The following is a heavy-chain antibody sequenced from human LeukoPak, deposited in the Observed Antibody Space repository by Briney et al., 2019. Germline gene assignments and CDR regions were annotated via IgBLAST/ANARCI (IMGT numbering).Heavy chain of an antibody. CDR2: INSDGSST. CDR3: ARDGTRRITIFWADGMDV. D-gene: IGHD3-9*01. J-gene: IGHJ6*02. CDR1: GFTFSSYW. Sequence: GGSLRLSCAASGFTFSSYWMHWVRQAPGKGLVWVSRINSDGSSTSYADSVKGRFTISRDNAKNTLYLQMNSLRAEDTAVYYCARDGTRRITIFWADGMDVWGQGTTVTVSS. V-gene: IGHV3-74*01.